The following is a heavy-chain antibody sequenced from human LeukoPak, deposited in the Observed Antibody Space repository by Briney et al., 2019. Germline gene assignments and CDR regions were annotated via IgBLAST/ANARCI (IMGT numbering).Heavy chain of an antibody. D-gene: IGHD2-15*01. CDR2: IYYSGST. Sequence: SETLSLTCTVSGGPISSYYWSWIRQPPGKGLEWIGYIYYSGSTNFNPSLKSRVTISVDTSKNQFSLRLSSVTAADTAVYYCALIGYCSGGSCYGADYWGQGTLVTVSS. J-gene: IGHJ4*02. CDR3: ALIGYCSGGSCYGADY. CDR1: GGPISSYY. V-gene: IGHV4-59*08.